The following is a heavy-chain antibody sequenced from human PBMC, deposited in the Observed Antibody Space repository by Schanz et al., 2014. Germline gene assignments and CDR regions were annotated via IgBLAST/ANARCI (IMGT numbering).Heavy chain of an antibody. Sequence: PGGSLRLSCAASGFTFGSYGMSWVRQGPGKGLEWVSGISGGGGTRNYADSVKGRFTVSRDNARNSLYLHMNTLGAEDTAVYYCARRASCSRIGCPFDSWGQGTLVTVSS. J-gene: IGHJ4*02. CDR3: ARRASCSRIGCPFDS. CDR2: ISGGGGTR. D-gene: IGHD2-2*01. V-gene: IGHV3-48*01. CDR1: GFTFGSYG.